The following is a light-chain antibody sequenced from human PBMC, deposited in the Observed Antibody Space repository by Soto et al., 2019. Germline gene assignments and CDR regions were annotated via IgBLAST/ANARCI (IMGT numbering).Light chain of an antibody. V-gene: IGLV1-44*01. CDR2: SNN. Sequence: QAVVTQPPSASGTPGQRFTISCSGSSSNIGSNTVNWYQQLPGTAPKLLIYSNNQRPSGVPDRFSASESGTSASLAISGLQSEDEADYYCTAWDDSLNGVVFGGGTKLTVL. CDR1: SSNIGSNT. J-gene: IGLJ3*02. CDR3: TAWDDSLNGVV.